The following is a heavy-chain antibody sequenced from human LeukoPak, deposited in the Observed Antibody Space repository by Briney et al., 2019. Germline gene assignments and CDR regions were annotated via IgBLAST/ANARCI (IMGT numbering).Heavy chain of an antibody. CDR2: IKSKNDGGTT. CDR3: TTDDGITIRPLFDF. CDR1: GITFTSAW. D-gene: IGHD1-14*01. Sequence: GGSLRLSCAASGITFTSAWMGWVRQAPGKGLEWVGRIKSKNDGGTTDYAAPVRGRFTISTDDSKITSYLQMNNLKIEDTAVYYCTTDDGITIRPLFDFWGQGTLVTVSS. V-gene: IGHV3-15*01. J-gene: IGHJ4*02.